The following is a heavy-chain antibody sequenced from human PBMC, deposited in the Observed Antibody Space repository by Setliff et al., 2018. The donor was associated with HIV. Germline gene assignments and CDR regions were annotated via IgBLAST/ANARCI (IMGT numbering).Heavy chain of an antibody. D-gene: IGHD3-3*01. Sequence: GSLRLSCAASGFTFSSYEMNWVRQAPGKGLEWVSYISSSGSTIYYADSVKGRFTISRDNAKNSLYLQMNSLRAEDTAVYYCARDLTPGITIFGVVIIGDAFDIWGQGTMVTVSS. J-gene: IGHJ3*02. CDR2: ISSSGSTI. CDR3: ARDLTPGITIFGVVIIGDAFDI. CDR1: GFTFSSYE. V-gene: IGHV3-48*03.